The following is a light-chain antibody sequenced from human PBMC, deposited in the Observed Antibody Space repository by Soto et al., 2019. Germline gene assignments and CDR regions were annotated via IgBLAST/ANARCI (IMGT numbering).Light chain of an antibody. CDR2: DAS. V-gene: IGKV1-5*01. Sequence: DIQMTQSPSTLSASVGDRLTITCRASQSISSWVAWYQQKPGKPPKLLIYDASSLESGVPSRFSGSGSGTDFSLTITSLQPDDSAPYYCQQYHSYYPWTFGQGTKVDIK. J-gene: IGKJ1*01. CDR1: QSISSW. CDR3: QQYHSYYPWT.